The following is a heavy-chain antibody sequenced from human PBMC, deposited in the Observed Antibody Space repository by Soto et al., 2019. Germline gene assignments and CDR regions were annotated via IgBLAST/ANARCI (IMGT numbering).Heavy chain of an antibody. J-gene: IGHJ4*02. CDR2: IYHSGST. CDR3: ARVTRDYFDY. CDR1: GGSISSGGYS. V-gene: IGHV4-30-2*01. Sequence: SETLSLTCAVSGGSISSGGYSWSWIRQPPGKGLEWIGYIYHSGSTYYNPSLKSRVTISVDRSKNQFSLKLSSVTAADTAVYYCARVTRDYFDYCGQGTLVTVSS.